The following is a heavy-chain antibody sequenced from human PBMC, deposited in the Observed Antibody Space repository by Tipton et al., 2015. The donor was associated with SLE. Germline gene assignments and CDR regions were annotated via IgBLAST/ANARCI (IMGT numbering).Heavy chain of an antibody. CDR1: GGSISSGSYY. Sequence: TLSLTCTVSGGSISSGSYYWSWIRQPAGKGLEWIGDIYTRGSTNYNPSIKSRVTVSVDTSKNQFSLKLSSVTAADTAVYYCASQGYSGYDFDYWGQGILVTVSS. CDR3: ASQGYSGYDFDY. D-gene: IGHD5-12*01. CDR2: IYTRGST. J-gene: IGHJ4*02. V-gene: IGHV4-61*09.